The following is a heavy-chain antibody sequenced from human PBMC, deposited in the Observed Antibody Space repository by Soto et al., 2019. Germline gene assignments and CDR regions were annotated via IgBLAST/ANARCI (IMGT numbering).Heavy chain of an antibody. D-gene: IGHD6-19*01. Sequence: GGSLRLSCAASGFTFSSYEMNWVRQAPGKGLEWVSYISSSGSTIYYADSVKGRFTISRDNAKNSLYLQMNSLRAEDTAAYYCARGQQWLALGDYWGQGTLVTVSS. V-gene: IGHV3-48*03. CDR3: ARGQQWLALGDY. CDR2: ISSSGSTI. J-gene: IGHJ4*02. CDR1: GFTFSSYE.